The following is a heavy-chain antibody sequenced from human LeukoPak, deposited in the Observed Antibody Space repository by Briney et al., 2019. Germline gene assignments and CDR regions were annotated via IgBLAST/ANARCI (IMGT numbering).Heavy chain of an antibody. J-gene: IGHJ3*02. CDR1: GFTVSSNY. CDR2: ISSSSSYI. D-gene: IGHD3-3*01. Sequence: PGGSLRLSCAASGFTVSSNYMSWVRQAPGKGLEWVSSISSSSSYIYYADSVKGRFTISRDNAKNSLYLQMNSLRAEDTAVYYCAKNGYDFWSGLIHAFDIWGQGTMVTVSS. V-gene: IGHV3-21*04. CDR3: AKNGYDFWSGLIHAFDI.